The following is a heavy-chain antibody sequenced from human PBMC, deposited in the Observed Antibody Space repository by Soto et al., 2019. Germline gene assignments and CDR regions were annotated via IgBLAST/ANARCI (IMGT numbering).Heavy chain of an antibody. D-gene: IGHD6-13*01. CDR2: ISGSGGST. V-gene: IGHV3-23*01. Sequence: EVQLLESGGGLVQPGGSLRLSCAASGFTFSNYAVTWVRQAPGKGLEWVSTISGSGGSTYYADSVKGRFTISRDNSKNTRYLQMNGLRAEDTAVYYCAKDQGSSWYEIDYWGQGTLVTVSS. CDR3: AKDQGSSWYEIDY. CDR1: GFTFSNYA. J-gene: IGHJ4*02.